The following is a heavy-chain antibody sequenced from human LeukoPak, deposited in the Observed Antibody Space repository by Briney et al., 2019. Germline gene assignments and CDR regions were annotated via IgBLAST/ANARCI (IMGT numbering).Heavy chain of an antibody. CDR2: IYYSGST. J-gene: IGHJ4*02. CDR1: GGSMSSYY. Sequence: SGTLSLTCTVSGGSMSSYYWSWIRQSPGKGLEWIGYIYYSGSTNYNPSLKSRVTISVDTSKNQFSLKLSSVTAVDTAVYYCARAGYGGNRFFDYWGQGTLVTVSS. V-gene: IGHV4-59*01. D-gene: IGHD4-23*01. CDR3: ARAGYGGNRFFDY.